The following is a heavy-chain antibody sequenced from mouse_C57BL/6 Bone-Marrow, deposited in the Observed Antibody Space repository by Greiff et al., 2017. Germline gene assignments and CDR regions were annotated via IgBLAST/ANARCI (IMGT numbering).Heavy chain of an antibody. J-gene: IGHJ2*01. CDR1: GYAFSNYW. CDR2: IYPGDGDT. D-gene: IGHD2-3*01. CDR3: ARGDGPSFDY. V-gene: IGHV1-80*01. Sequence: QVQLQQSGAELVKPGASVKISCKASGYAFSNYWMNWVKQRPGKGLEWIGQIYPGDGDTNYNGKFKGKATLTADKSSSTAYMQLSSLTSEDSAVYFCARGDGPSFDYWGQGTTLTVSS.